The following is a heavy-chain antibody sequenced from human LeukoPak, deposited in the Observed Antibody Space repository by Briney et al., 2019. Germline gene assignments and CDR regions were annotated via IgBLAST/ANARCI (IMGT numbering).Heavy chain of an antibody. D-gene: IGHD3-16*02. Sequence: PSETLSLTCAVYGGSFSGYYWSWIRQPPGKGLEWIGEINHSGSTNYNPSLKSRVTISVDTSKNQFPLKLSSVTAADTAVYYCARAPTHYVWGSYRQYYFDYWGQGTLVTVSS. CDR1: GGSFSGYY. V-gene: IGHV4-34*01. CDR2: INHSGST. J-gene: IGHJ4*02. CDR3: ARAPTHYVWGSYRQYYFDY.